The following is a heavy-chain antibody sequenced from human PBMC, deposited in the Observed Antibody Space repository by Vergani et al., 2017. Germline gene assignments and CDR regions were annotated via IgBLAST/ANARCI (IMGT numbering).Heavy chain of an antibody. CDR1: GYTFTSYY. CDR3: ARDPPPLIVVVTARLDAFDI. CDR2: IIPILGRA. Sequence: QVQLVQSGAEVKKPGASVKVSCKASGYTFTSYYMHWVRQAPXQGLEWMGRIIPILGRANYAQKFQGRVTITADKATSTVYMELSSLRSEDTAVYYCARDPPPLIVVVTARLDAFDIWGQGTTVTVSS. D-gene: IGHD2-21*02. J-gene: IGHJ3*02. V-gene: IGHV1-69*09.